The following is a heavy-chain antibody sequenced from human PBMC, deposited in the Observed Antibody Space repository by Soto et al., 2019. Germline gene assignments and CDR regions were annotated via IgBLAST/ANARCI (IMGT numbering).Heavy chain of an antibody. CDR3: ARYTVVVVPAANYGLDV. V-gene: IGHV4-31*03. D-gene: IGHD2-2*01. CDR2: IYYSGNT. CDR1: GVSVSSDMYY. J-gene: IGHJ6*02. Sequence: QVQLQESGPGLVKPSQTLSLTCSVSGVSVSSDMYYWSWIRNHPGKGLEWIGYIYYSGNTYYNPSLGGRVTISLDTSKNHFSLRLRSVTPADTAVYYCARYTVVVVPAANYGLDVWGQGTTVTVSS.